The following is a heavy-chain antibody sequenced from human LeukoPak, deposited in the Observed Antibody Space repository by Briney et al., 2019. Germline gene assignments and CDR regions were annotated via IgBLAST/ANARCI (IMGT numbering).Heavy chain of an antibody. Sequence: GASVKVSCKASGYTFTGYYMHWVRQAPGQGLEWMGWINPNSGGTNYAQKFQGRVTMTRDTSISTAYMELSRLRSDDTAVYYCARAPSYEILEWLSFDYWGQGTLVTVSS. D-gene: IGHD3-3*01. CDR3: ARAPSYEILEWLSFDY. V-gene: IGHV1-2*02. J-gene: IGHJ4*02. CDR1: GYTFTGYY. CDR2: INPNSGGT.